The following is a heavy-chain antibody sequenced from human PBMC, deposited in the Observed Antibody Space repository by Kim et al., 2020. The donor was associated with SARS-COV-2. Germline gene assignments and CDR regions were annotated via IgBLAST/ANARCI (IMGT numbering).Heavy chain of an antibody. J-gene: IGHJ6*02. V-gene: IGHV3-33*05. Sequence: GGSLRLSCAASGFTFSSYVMHWVRQAPGKGLEWVAVISYDGSNKYYADSVKGRFTISRDNSKNTLYLQMNSLRAEDTAVYYCARGGISYGSGSYYNYYYYGMDVWGQGTTVTVSS. D-gene: IGHD3-10*01. CDR2: ISYDGSNK. CDR3: ARGGISYGSGSYYNYYYYGMDV. CDR1: GFTFSSYV.